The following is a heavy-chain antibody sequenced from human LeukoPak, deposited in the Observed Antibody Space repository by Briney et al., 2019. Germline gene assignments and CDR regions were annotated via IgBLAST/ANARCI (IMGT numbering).Heavy chain of an antibody. D-gene: IGHD5-18*01. Sequence: QPGGSLRLSCAASGFTFTTYWMTWVRQAPGKGLEWVANINQDGTEKHYVDSVKGRFTISRDNAKNSLSLQMNSLRAEDTAVYYCARDSDVDTANYYYMDVWGKGTTVTVSS. CDR3: ARDSDVDTANYYYMDV. CDR1: GFTFTTYW. CDR2: INQDGTEK. V-gene: IGHV3-7*01. J-gene: IGHJ6*03.